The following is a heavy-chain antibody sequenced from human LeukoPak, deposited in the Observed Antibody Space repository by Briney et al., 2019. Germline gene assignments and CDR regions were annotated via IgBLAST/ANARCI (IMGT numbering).Heavy chain of an antibody. CDR3: ATPSESSAWYGPDY. D-gene: IGHD6-19*01. Sequence: PGGSLRLSCEASGFTFNNYGMSWLRQAPGKGLEWVSAISGSGDITYYADPVKGRFTILRDKAKNTLYLQMTSLKVEDTAVYYCATPSESSAWYGPDYWGQGTLVTVSS. CDR1: GFTFNNYG. CDR2: ISGSGDIT. V-gene: IGHV3-23*01. J-gene: IGHJ4*02.